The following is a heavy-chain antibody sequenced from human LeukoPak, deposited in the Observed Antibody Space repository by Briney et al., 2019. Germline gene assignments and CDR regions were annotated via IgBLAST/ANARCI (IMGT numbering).Heavy chain of an antibody. Sequence: GGSLRLSCAASGFTFSSYDMHWVRQATGKGLEWVSAIGTAGDTYYPGSVKGRFTISRENAKNSLYLQMNRLRAGDTAVYYCARHLVGLVRAGAFDIWGQGTMVTVSS. CDR2: IGTAGDT. D-gene: IGHD6-19*01. J-gene: IGHJ3*02. V-gene: IGHV3-13*01. CDR3: ARHLVGLVRAGAFDI. CDR1: GFTFSSYD.